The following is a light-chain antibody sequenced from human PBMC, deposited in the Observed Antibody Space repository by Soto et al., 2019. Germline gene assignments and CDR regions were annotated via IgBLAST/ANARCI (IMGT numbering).Light chain of an antibody. CDR2: EVT. V-gene: IGLV2-8*01. Sequence: QSALTQPPSASGSPGQSVTISCTGTSSDVGAYNYVSWYQQHPGTAPKLLIYEVTKRPSGVPDRFSGSQSGNTASLTVSGLQADDEADYYCTSYAGGNNLVFGGGTKLPVL. CDR1: SSDVGAYNY. CDR3: TSYAGGNNLV. J-gene: IGLJ3*02.